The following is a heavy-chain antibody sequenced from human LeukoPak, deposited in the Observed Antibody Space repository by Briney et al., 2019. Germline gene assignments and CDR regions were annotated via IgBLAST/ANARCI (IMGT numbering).Heavy chain of an antibody. CDR3: ARGLLRFSEWTAPLGV. Sequence: PGGSLRLSCAASEFIGDYYMSWIRQAPGKGLEWISFITSSATTIFYADSVKGRFIISRDNAKKSVYLLMNSLRAEDTAVYYCARGLLRFSEWTAPLGVWGKGTTVTVSS. J-gene: IGHJ6*04. V-gene: IGHV3-11*04. CDR1: EFIGDYY. CDR2: ITSSATTI. D-gene: IGHD3-3*01.